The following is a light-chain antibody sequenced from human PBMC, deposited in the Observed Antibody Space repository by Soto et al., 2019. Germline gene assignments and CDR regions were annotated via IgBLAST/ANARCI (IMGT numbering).Light chain of an antibody. Sequence: EIVLTQSPATLSLSPGERATLSCRASQSFSSYLAWYQQKPFQAPRLLIYDASKRATGIPARFSGRGSGTDFTLTSSSLEPEDFAVYYCQQRSNWPPVITFGQGTRLEIK. J-gene: IGKJ5*01. CDR3: QQRSNWPPVIT. V-gene: IGKV3-11*01. CDR1: QSFSSY. CDR2: DAS.